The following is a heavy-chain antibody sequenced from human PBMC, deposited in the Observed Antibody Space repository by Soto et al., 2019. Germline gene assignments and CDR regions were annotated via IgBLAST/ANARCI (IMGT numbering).Heavy chain of an antibody. J-gene: IGHJ4*02. D-gene: IGHD5-12*01. CDR1: GFTFSSYG. CDR2: IWYDGSNK. V-gene: IGHV3-33*01. CDR3: AREWERVMVATSFDY. Sequence: QVQLVESGGGVVQPGRSLRLSCAASGFTFSSYGMHWVRQAPGKGLEWVAVIWYDGSNKYYADSVKGRFTISRDNSKNTLYLQMHSLRAEDTAVYYCAREWERVMVATSFDYWGQGTLVTVSS.